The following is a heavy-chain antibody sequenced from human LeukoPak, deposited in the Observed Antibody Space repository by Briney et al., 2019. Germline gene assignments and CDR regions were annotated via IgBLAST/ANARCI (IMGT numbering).Heavy chain of an antibody. V-gene: IGHV1-8*03. CDR1: GYTFINYD. Sequence: ASVKVSCRASGYTFINYDINCVRQVTGQGLEWMGWMNPKSGYTGYAQKFQGRVTITRDTSIGSAYMELRGLRSEDTAVYYCARVNGDIDYWGQGTLVTVSS. CDR2: MNPKSGYT. J-gene: IGHJ4*02. D-gene: IGHD4-17*01. CDR3: ARVNGDIDY.